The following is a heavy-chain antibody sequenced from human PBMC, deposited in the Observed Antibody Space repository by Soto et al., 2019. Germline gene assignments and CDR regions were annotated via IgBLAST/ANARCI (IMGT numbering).Heavy chain of an antibody. CDR1: GFTFSSYG. J-gene: IGHJ4*02. V-gene: IGHV3-33*01. Sequence: GGSLRLSCAASGFTFSSYGMHWVRQAPGKGLEWVAVIWYDGSNKYYADSVKGRFTISRDNSKNTLYLQMNSLRAEDTAVYYCARDRYYDSSGYYLKLRSYWGQGTLVTVSS. CDR2: IWYDGSNK. CDR3: ARDRYYDSSGYYLKLRSY. D-gene: IGHD3-22*01.